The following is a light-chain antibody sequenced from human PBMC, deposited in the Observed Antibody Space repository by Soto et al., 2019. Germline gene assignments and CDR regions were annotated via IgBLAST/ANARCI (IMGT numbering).Light chain of an antibody. CDR1: SGSIASNY. Sequence: NFMLTQPHSVSDSPGKTVTISCTRSSGSIASNYVQWYQQRPGSAPTTVIYEDDKRPSGVPDRFSGSIDSSSNSASLTISGLKTEDEADYYCQSYDSSNVVFGGGTKVTVL. CDR3: QSYDSSNVV. J-gene: IGLJ2*01. V-gene: IGLV6-57*04. CDR2: EDD.